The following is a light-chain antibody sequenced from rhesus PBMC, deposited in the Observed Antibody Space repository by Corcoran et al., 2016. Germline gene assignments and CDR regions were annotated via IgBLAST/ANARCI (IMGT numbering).Light chain of an antibody. CDR2: AAS. J-gene: IGKJ3*01. V-gene: IGKV1-43*02. Sequence: SASVGDRVTITCRASQGISTDLNWYQQKPGKAPKSLIYAASSLESGGPSRFSGSGSGTDFTLTISSLQHEDFATYYCLQYNSDPFTFGPGTKLDIK. CDR1: QGISTD. CDR3: LQYNSDPFT.